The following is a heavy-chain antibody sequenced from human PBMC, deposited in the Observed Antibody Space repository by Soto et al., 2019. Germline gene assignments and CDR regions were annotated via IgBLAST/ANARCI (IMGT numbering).Heavy chain of an antibody. CDR2: INAGNGKT. Sequence: ASVKVSCKASGYTFTIYAMHLVRQAPGQRLEWMGWINAGNGKTKYSQKFQGRVTITRDTSASTAYMEMCSLRSEDTAVYYCARVAGYCSSTSCVYYYYGMDVWGQGTTVTVSS. J-gene: IGHJ6*02. V-gene: IGHV1-3*01. CDR1: GYTFTIYA. D-gene: IGHD2-2*01. CDR3: ARVAGYCSSTSCVYYYYGMDV.